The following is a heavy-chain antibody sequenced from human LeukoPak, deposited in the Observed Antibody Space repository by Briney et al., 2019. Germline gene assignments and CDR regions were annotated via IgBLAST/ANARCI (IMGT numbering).Heavy chain of an antibody. V-gene: IGHV1-69*05. D-gene: IGHD5-12*01. J-gene: IGHJ4*02. CDR1: GGTFSGYA. Sequence: SVKVSCKASGGTFSGYAISWVRQAPGQGLEWMGGIIPIFGTANYAQKFQGRVTITRDTSASTAYMELSSLRSEDTAVYYCARDGGGYELHYWGQGTLVTVSS. CDR2: IIPIFGTA. CDR3: ARDGGGYELHY.